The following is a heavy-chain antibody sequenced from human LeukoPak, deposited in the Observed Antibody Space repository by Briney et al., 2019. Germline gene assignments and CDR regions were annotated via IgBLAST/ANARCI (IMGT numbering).Heavy chain of an antibody. CDR2: VNHSGST. Sequence: SETLSLTCAVYGGSFSGYYWSWIRQPPGKGLEWIGDVNHSGSTNYNPSLKSRVTISVDTSKNQFSLKLSSVTAADTAVYYCARGRHVHYIVVVPAALKPFDYWGQGTLVTVSS. V-gene: IGHV4-34*01. J-gene: IGHJ4*02. CDR1: GGSFSGYY. CDR3: ARGRHVHYIVVVPAALKPFDY. D-gene: IGHD2-2*01.